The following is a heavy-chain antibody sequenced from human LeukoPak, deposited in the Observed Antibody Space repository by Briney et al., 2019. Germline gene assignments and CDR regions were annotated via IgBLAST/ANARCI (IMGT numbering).Heavy chain of an antibody. J-gene: IGHJ1*01. CDR1: GFTFSSYS. CDR2: ISSSSSYI. CDR3: ARASGIAAAGTKYFQH. V-gene: IGHV3-21*01. D-gene: IGHD6-13*01. Sequence: GGSLRLSCAASGFTFSSYSMNWVRQAPGKGLEWVSSISSSSSYIYYADSVKVRFTISRDNAKNSLYLQMNSLGAEDTAVYYCARASGIAAAGTKYFQHWGQGTLVTVSS.